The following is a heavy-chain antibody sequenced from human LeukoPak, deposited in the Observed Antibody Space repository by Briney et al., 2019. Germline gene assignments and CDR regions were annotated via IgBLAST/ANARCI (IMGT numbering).Heavy chain of an antibody. CDR3: ARDLAAVLFDY. CDR1: GFTFSSYS. D-gene: IGHD6-25*01. J-gene: IGHJ4*02. CDR2: ISSSSSTI. V-gene: IGHV3-48*01. Sequence: PGGSLRLSCAASGFTFSSYSMNWVRQAPGKGLEWVSYISSSSSTIYYADPVKGRFTISRDNAKNSPYLQMNSLRAEDTAVYYCARDLAAVLFDYWGQGTLVTVSS.